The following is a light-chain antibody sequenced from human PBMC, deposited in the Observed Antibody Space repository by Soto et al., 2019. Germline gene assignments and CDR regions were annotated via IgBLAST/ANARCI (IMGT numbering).Light chain of an antibody. CDR1: QSVSRN. CDR3: QQYRDWPPST. Sequence: EVVLTQSPATLSVSPGDRATLSCRASQSVSRNLAWYQQKPGQAPRLLIYGASTRATGVPARFSGSGSATEFALSSSSLQSQDVAVYYCQQYRDWPPSTFGRGTKL. CDR2: GAS. V-gene: IGKV3-15*01. J-gene: IGKJ2*01.